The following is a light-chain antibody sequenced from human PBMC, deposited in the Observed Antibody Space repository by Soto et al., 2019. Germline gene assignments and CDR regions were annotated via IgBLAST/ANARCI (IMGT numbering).Light chain of an antibody. CDR3: MQYTHWPHT. J-gene: IGKJ4*01. Sequence: DVVMTQSPPSLPVSLGQPPSISCRSSQSLLSSYGDTLLDWFHQRPGQSPRRLVHAVFKRDSGVPDRFGGSGSDTNFTLKISRVEAEDVGIYYCMQYTHWPHTFGGGTKVDIK. CDR2: AVF. CDR1: QSLLSSYGDTL. V-gene: IGKV2-30*01.